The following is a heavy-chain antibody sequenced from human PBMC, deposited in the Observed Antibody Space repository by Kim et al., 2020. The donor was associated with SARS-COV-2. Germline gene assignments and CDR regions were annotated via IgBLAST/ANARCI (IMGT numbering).Heavy chain of an antibody. Sequence: SETLSLTCAVYGGSFSGYYWSWIRQPPGKGLEWIGEINHSGSTNYNPSLKSRVTISVDTSKNQFSLKLSSVTAADTAVYYCARGTYGSGSYYIPYYYYGMDVWGQGTTVTVSS. D-gene: IGHD3-10*01. CDR2: INHSGST. CDR3: ARGTYGSGSYYIPYYYYGMDV. CDR1: GGSFSGYY. J-gene: IGHJ6*02. V-gene: IGHV4-34*01.